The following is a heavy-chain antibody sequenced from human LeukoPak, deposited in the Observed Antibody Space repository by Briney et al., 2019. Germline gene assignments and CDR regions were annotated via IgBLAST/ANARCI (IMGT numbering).Heavy chain of an antibody. CDR2: IYPGDSNT. CDR3: ARPFYYGSGSPPGY. V-gene: IGHV5-51*01. Sequence: GESLKISCKGSGYSFSTYYIAWVRQMPGKGLEWMGIIYPGDSNTRYSPSFQGQVTISADKSISTAYLQWNSLKASDTAMYYCARPFYYGSGSPPGYWGQGTLVTVSS. D-gene: IGHD3-10*01. J-gene: IGHJ4*02. CDR1: GYSFSTYY.